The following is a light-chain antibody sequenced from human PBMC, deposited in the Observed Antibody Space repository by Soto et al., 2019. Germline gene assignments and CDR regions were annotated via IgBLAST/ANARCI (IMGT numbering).Light chain of an antibody. CDR2: EVY. J-gene: IGKJ1*01. CDR1: QSLLHSDGKTC. V-gene: IGKV2D-29*01. Sequence: EIVMTQTPLSLSVTPGQPASISCKSSQSLLHSDGKTCLFWYLQKPGQPPQLLIYEVYNRFSGVSDRFSGSGSGTDFTLKISRVEAGDAGVYYCMQSVQFPWTFGQGTKVEIK. CDR3: MQSVQFPWT.